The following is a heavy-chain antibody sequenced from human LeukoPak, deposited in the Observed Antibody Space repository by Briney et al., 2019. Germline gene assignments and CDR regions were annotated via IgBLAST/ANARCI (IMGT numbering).Heavy chain of an antibody. CDR1: GGTFSSYA. J-gene: IGHJ6*03. Sequence: SVKVSCKASGGTFSSYAISWVRQAPGQGLEWMGGIIPIFGTANYAQKFQGRVTITTDESTSTGYMELSSLRSEDTAVYYCARQEGRGFYYHMDVWGKGTTVTVSS. D-gene: IGHD3-10*01. CDR2: IIPIFGTA. V-gene: IGHV1-69*05. CDR3: ARQEGRGFYYHMDV.